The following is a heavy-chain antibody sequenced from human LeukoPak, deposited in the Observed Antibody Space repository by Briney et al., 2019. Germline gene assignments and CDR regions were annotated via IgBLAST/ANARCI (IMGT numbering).Heavy chain of an antibody. Sequence: ASVKVSCKASGYTFISNGISWVRQAPGQGLEWMGWISGYNGNTNYTQKFQGRVTMTTDTSTSTAYMELRGLRSDDTAIYYCARDVKDTRITSHYYYYYDMDVWGQGTTVIVSS. V-gene: IGHV1-18*01. J-gene: IGHJ6*02. CDR3: ARDVKDTRITSHYYYYYDMDV. D-gene: IGHD3-16*01. CDR2: ISGYNGNT. CDR1: GYTFISNG.